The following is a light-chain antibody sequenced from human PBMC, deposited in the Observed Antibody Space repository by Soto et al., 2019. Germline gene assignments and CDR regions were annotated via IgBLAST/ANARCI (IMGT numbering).Light chain of an antibody. Sequence: QSVLTQPASVSGSPGQSITISCTGTSSEVGGYNYVSWYQQHPGKAPKIMIYDVSNRPSGVSNRFSGSKSGNTASLTISGLQAEDEADYYCSSYTSSSLHVFGTGTKAPS. CDR2: DVS. V-gene: IGLV2-14*03. CDR1: SSEVGGYNY. J-gene: IGLJ1*01. CDR3: SSYTSSSLHV.